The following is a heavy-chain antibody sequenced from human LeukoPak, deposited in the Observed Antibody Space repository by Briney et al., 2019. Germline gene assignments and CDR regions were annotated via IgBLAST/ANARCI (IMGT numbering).Heavy chain of an antibody. J-gene: IGHJ4*02. V-gene: IGHV1-2*02. CDR2: INPNSGGT. Sequence: ASVKVSCKASGYTFTGYYMHWVRQAPGQGLEWMGWINPNSGGTNYAQKFQGRVTMTRDTSISTAYMELSRLRSDDTAVYYCARGARKGGYSYGYTSGYWGQGTLVTVSS. CDR3: ARGARKGGYSYGYTSGY. D-gene: IGHD5-18*01. CDR1: GYTFTGYY.